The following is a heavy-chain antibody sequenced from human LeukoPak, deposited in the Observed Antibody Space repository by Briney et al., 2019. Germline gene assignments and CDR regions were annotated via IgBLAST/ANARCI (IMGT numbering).Heavy chain of an antibody. CDR2: ISSSGSTI. D-gene: IGHD1-26*01. CDR1: GFTFSDYY. CDR3: AKAFWSYYVPRYFDY. Sequence: PGGSLRLSCAASGFTFSDYYMSWIRQAPGKGLEWASYISSSGSTIYYADSVKGRFTISRDNAKNSLYLQMNSLRAEDTAVYYCAKAFWSYYVPRYFDYWGQGTLVTVSS. J-gene: IGHJ4*02. V-gene: IGHV3-11*01.